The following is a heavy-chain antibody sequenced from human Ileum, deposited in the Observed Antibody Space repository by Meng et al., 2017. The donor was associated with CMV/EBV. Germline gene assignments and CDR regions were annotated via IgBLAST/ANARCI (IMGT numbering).Heavy chain of an antibody. Sequence: GGPLRLSCAASGFTFSSYAMSWVRQAPGKGLEWVSAISGSGGSTYYADSVKGRFTISRDNSKNTLYLQMNSLRAEDTAVYYCAKDAGKEGVVVMSFYYYGMDVWGQGTTVTVSS. CDR3: AKDAGKEGVVVMSFYYYGMDV. CDR2: ISGSGGST. V-gene: IGHV3-23*01. D-gene: IGHD2-21*01. CDR1: GFTFSSYA. J-gene: IGHJ6*02.